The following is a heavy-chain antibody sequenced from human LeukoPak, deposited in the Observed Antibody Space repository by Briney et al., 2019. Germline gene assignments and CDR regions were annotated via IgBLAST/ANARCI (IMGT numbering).Heavy chain of an antibody. Sequence: SVKVSCKASGGTFSSYAISWVRQAPGQGLEWMGGIIPIFGTANYAQKFQGRVTITTDESTSTAYMELSSLRSEYTAVYYCARSADFWSGSLIYYYYMDVWGKGTTVTVSS. D-gene: IGHD3-3*01. CDR1: GGTFSSYA. V-gene: IGHV1-69*05. J-gene: IGHJ6*03. CDR3: ARSADFWSGSLIYYYYMDV. CDR2: IIPIFGTA.